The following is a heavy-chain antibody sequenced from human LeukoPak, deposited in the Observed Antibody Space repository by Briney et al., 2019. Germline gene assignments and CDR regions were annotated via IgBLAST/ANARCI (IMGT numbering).Heavy chain of an antibody. Sequence: GGSLRLSCVGSQSTFSNHNMNWVRQTPGKGLEWISYISATGSTIYYADSVKARFTISRDNAKNSLSLQMNSLRAEDTAVYYCVRDGGVSGYDLLDYWGQGTLVTVSS. CDR2: ISATGSTI. CDR1: QSTFSNHN. J-gene: IGHJ4*02. V-gene: IGHV3-48*04. D-gene: IGHD5-12*01. CDR3: VRDGGVSGYDLLDY.